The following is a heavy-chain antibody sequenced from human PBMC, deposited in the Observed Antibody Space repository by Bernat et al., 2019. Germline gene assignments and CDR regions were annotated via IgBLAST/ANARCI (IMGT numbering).Heavy chain of an antibody. CDR3: ARDWWDSSPTYYYYYYGMDV. J-gene: IGHJ6*02. D-gene: IGHD2-8*02. CDR1: GFTFSSYA. Sequence: QVQLVESGGGVVQPGRSLRLSCAASGFTFSSYAMHWVRQAPGKGLEWVAVISYDGSNKYYADCVKGRFTISRDNSKNTLYLQMNSLRAEDTAVYYCARDWWDSSPTYYYYYYGMDVWGQGTTVTVSS. V-gene: IGHV3-30-3*01. CDR2: ISYDGSNK.